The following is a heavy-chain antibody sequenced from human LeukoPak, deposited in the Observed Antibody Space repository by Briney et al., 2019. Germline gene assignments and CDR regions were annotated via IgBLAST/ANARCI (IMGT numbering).Heavy chain of an antibody. CDR3: ARDSHYYDSSGYYLLDY. V-gene: IGHV3-53*01. CDR2: IYSGGST. D-gene: IGHD3-22*01. J-gene: IGHJ4*02. Sequence: PGGSLRLSCAASGFTVSSNYMSWVRQAPGKGLEWVSVIYSGGSTYYADSVKGRFTISRDNSKNTLYLQMNSLRAEDTAAYYCARDSHYYDSSGYYLLDYWGQGTLVTVSS. CDR1: GFTVSSNY.